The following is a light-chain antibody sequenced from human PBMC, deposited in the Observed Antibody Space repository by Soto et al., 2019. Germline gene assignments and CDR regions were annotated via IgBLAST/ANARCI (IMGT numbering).Light chain of an antibody. CDR1: QSVSSPY. V-gene: IGKV3-20*01. Sequence: VLTQSPVTLSLSPGERATLSCRASQSVSSPYLAWYQQKPGQPPRLLIYGASSRATDIPDCFVGSGSGTEFTLTIARLAPEDFAMYYCQQYGSSPFTFGPGTKVD. CDR3: QQYGSSPFT. CDR2: GAS. J-gene: IGKJ3*01.